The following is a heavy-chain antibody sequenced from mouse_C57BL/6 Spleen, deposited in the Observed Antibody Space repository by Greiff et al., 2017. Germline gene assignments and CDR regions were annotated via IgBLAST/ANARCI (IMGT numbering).Heavy chain of an antibody. Sequence: QVQLQQSGAELARPGASVKMSCKASGYTFTSYTMHWVKQRPGQGLEWIGYINPSSGYTKYNQKFKDKATLTADKSSSTAYMQLSSLTSEDSAVYYCARTGTTVGVPYWYFDVWGTGTTVTVSS. CDR2: INPSSGYT. CDR1: GYTFTSYT. V-gene: IGHV1-4*01. CDR3: ARTGTTVGVPYWYFDV. J-gene: IGHJ1*03. D-gene: IGHD1-1*01.